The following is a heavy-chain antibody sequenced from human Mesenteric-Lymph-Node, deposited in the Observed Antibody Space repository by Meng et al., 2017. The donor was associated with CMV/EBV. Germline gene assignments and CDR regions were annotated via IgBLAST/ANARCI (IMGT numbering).Heavy chain of an antibody. V-gene: IGHV2-5*02. CDR1: GFSLSTTGGG. D-gene: IGHD1/OR15-1a*01. CDR3: AHRLPLNKGWAFDI. J-gene: IGHJ3*02. CDR2: IYWDDNK. Sequence: SGPTLVKPTQTLTLTCTFSGFSLSTTGGGVGWIRQPPGKALEWLALIYWDDNKRYSPSLKSRLTINKDTSKTQVVLTMTNMDPVDTATYYCAHRLPLNKGWAFDIWGQGTMVTVSS.